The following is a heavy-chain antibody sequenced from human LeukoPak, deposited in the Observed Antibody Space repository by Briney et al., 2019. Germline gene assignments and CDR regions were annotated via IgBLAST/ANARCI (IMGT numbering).Heavy chain of an antibody. CDR3: ARGGGYCSGGSCYSTGERFDP. CDR1: GGSFGGYY. V-gene: IGHV4-34*01. J-gene: IGHJ5*02. D-gene: IGHD2-15*01. CDR2: INHSGST. Sequence: PSETLSLTCAVYGGSFGGYYWSWIRQPPGKGLEWIGEINHSGSTNYNPSLKSRVTISVDTSKNQFSLKLSSVTAADTAVYYCARGGGYCSGGSCYSTGERFDPWGQGTLVTVSS.